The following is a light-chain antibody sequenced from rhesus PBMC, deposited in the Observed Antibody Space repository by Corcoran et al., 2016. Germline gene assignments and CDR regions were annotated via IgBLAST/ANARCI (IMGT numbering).Light chain of an antibody. Sequence: DIQMTQSPSSLSASVGDRGTITCRASQTISSYLAWYQQKPGKVPKVLIYAASSLECGVPSRFSGSRSGRDFTHTISSLQPEDFATYYCQQHNSHPLPFGGGTKVEI. V-gene: IGKV1-44*01. CDR3: QQHNSHPLP. J-gene: IGKJ4*01. CDR2: AAS. CDR1: QTISSY.